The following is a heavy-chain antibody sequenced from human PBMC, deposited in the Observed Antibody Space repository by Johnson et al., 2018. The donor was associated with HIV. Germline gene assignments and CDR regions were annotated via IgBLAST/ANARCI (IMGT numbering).Heavy chain of an antibody. V-gene: IGHV3-66*01. CDR3: AGRSSAWYEDAFDI. J-gene: IGHJ3*02. CDR2: IYSGDRT. D-gene: IGHD6-19*01. Sequence: VQLVESGGGLVQPGGSLRLSCAASGFTVSSNYMSWVRQAPGKGLEWVSVIYSGDRTYSAVSVKGRFTISRDSSKNTLFLQMNSLRVEDMAIYYCAGRSSAWYEDAFDIWGQGTMVTVSS. CDR1: GFTVSSNY.